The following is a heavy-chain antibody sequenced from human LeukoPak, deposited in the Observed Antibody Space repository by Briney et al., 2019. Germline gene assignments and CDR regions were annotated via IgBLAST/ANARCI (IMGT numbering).Heavy chain of an antibody. CDR3: ARGRYCSSTSCYNWFDP. D-gene: IGHD2-2*01. CDR2: ISAYNGKT. CDR1: GYTFTSYG. J-gene: IGHJ5*02. V-gene: IGHV1-18*01. Sequence: GASVKVSCKASGYTFTSYGISWVRQAPGQGLEWMGWISAYNGKTNYAQKLQGRVTMTTDTSTSTAYKELRSLRSDDTAVYYCARGRYCSSTSCYNWFDPWGQGTLVTVSS.